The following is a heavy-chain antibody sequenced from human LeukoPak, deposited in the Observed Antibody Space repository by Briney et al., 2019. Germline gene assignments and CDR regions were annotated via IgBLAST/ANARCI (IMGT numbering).Heavy chain of an antibody. Sequence: PSETLSLTCAVYGGSFSGYYWSWIRQPPGKGLEWVANIKQDGSEKYYVDSVKGRFTISRDNAKNSLYLQMNSLRAEDTAVYYCARDQLTYFDYWGQGTLVTVSS. CDR1: GGSFSGYY. V-gene: IGHV3-7*01. CDR2: IKQDGSEK. CDR3: ARDQLTYFDY. D-gene: IGHD2-2*01. J-gene: IGHJ4*02.